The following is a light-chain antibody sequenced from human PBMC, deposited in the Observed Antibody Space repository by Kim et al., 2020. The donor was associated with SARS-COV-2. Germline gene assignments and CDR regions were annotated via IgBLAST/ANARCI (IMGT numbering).Light chain of an antibody. CDR1: SSNIGSNT. CDR2: SNN. Sequence: ELTQPPSASGTPGQRVTISCSGSSSNIGSNTVNWYQQLPGTAPKLLIYSNNQRPSGVPARFSGSKSGTSASLAISGIQSEDEADYYCAAWDDSLNGYVFGTGTKVTVL. J-gene: IGLJ1*01. CDR3: AAWDDSLNGYV. V-gene: IGLV1-44*01.